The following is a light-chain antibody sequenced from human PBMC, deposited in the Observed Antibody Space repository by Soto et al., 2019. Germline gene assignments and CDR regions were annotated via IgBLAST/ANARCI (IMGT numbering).Light chain of an antibody. J-gene: IGKJ2*01. Sequence: ETQLTQSPSTLSASVGERVTITCRASQSISSWLAWYQQKPGKAPRLLIYDASSLESGVPSRFSGSGSGTEFTLTISSLQPDDFATYYCQQYNSYQYTFGQGTKLEIK. CDR2: DAS. CDR3: QQYNSYQYT. CDR1: QSISSW. V-gene: IGKV1-5*01.